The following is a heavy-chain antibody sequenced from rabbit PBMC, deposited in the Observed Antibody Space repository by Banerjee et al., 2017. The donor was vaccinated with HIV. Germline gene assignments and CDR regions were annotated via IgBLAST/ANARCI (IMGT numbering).Heavy chain of an antibody. CDR2: INTSSGNT. D-gene: IGHD4-2*01. J-gene: IGHJ4*01. CDR3: ARIRMLVVAYPFYFDL. Sequence: QEQLEESGGGLVQPEGSLTLTCTASGFSFSNKYVMCWVRQAPGKGLEWIGCINTSSGNTVYASWAKGRFTISKTSSTTVTLQMTSLTAADTATYFCARIRMLVVAYPFYFDLWGPGTLVTVS. CDR1: GFSFSNKYV. V-gene: IGHV1S45*01.